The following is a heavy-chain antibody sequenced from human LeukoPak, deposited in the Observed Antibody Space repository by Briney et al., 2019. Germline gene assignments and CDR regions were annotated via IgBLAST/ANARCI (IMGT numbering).Heavy chain of an antibody. CDR2: IKHTGRT. V-gene: IGHV4-34*01. J-gene: IGHJ4*02. Sequence: SETLSLTCAVYGGSFSGNYWCWVRRPPGKWLEWIGEIKHTGRTTYNPSLKSRVSMSLDTSKNEFSLRLKSVTAADTAVYYCVAAQVIGREHWGQGTLVTVSS. D-gene: IGHD2-21*01. CDR3: VAAQVIGREH. CDR1: GGSFSGNY.